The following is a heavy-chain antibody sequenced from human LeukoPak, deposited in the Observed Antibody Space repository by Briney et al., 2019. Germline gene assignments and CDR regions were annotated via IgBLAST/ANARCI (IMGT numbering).Heavy chain of an antibody. V-gene: IGHV4-31*11. CDR1: GGSISSADFY. Sequence: SSETLSLTCAVSGGSISSADFYWSWIRQHPGKGLEWIGFIYYSGSAYYNPSLKSRVTISVDTSKNQFSLKLSSVTAADTAVYYCAREIDPWIGAYYFDYWGQGTLVTVSS. CDR3: AREIDPWIGAYYFDY. D-gene: IGHD3-16*01. CDR2: IYYSGSA. J-gene: IGHJ4*02.